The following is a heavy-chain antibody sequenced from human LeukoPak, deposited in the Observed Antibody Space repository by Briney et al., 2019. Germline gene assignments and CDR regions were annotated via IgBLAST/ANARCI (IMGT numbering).Heavy chain of an antibody. Sequence: ASVKVSFKASGYTFTGYYMHWVRQAPGQGLEGMGWINHNSGGTNYAQKFQGRVTMTRDTSISTAYMELSRLRSDDTAVYYCARDGEQTDFDPWGQGTLVTVSS. CDR2: INHNSGGT. J-gene: IGHJ5*02. V-gene: IGHV1-2*02. D-gene: IGHD1/OR15-1a*01. CDR3: ARDGEQTDFDP. CDR1: GYTFTGYY.